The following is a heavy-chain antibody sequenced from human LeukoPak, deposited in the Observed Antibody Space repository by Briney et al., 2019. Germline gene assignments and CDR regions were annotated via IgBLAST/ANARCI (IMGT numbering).Heavy chain of an antibody. V-gene: IGHV4-59*01. CDR2: IFYSGTA. D-gene: IGHD1-26*01. CDR3: ASCIDLGIVGATSLFEY. Sequence: PSETLSLTCTVSVDSMRSYYWSWIRQSPGKGLEWIGYIFYSGTATYNPSLQSRVTFAIDTSKNQFSLRLTSVTAADTAVCHCASCIDLGIVGATSLFEYWGQGTPVAVSS. CDR1: VDSMRSYY. J-gene: IGHJ4*02.